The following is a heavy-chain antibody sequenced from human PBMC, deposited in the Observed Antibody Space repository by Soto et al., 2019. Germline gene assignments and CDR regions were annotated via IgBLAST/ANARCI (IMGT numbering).Heavy chain of an antibody. J-gene: IGHJ4*02. V-gene: IGHV3-30*04. Sequence: PGGSLRLSCVASGFTFSAYPMHWVRQAPDKGLEWVAVMSADGRDKFYADSVKGRFTISRDNSKNTLYLQINSLRPDDTGVYFCARDAPFHDYWGLGTLVTVSS. CDR2: MSADGRDK. CDR3: ARDAPFHDY. CDR1: GFTFSAYP.